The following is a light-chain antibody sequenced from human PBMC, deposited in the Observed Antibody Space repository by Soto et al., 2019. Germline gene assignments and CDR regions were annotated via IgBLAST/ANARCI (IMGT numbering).Light chain of an antibody. CDR3: QQYDNLLPMYT. J-gene: IGKJ2*01. Sequence: DIQMTQSPSSLSASVGDRVTITCQASQDISSYLNWYQQKPGKAPKLLIYDASNLETGVPSRFSGSGSGTDFTFTISSLQPEDIATYYCQQYDNLLPMYTFGQGTKLEIK. V-gene: IGKV1-33*01. CDR1: QDISSY. CDR2: DAS.